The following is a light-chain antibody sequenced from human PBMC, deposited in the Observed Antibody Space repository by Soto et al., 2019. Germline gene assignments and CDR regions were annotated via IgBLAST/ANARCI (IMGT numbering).Light chain of an antibody. CDR1: QSVSSY. CDR3: QQRSNWPGLT. Sequence: EIVLRQSPATLSLSPGERATLSCRASQSVSSYLAWYQQKPGQAPRLLIYDASNRATGIPARFSGSGSGTDFTLTISSLEPEDFAVYYCQQRSNWPGLTFGGGTKVEIK. V-gene: IGKV3-11*01. J-gene: IGKJ4*01. CDR2: DAS.